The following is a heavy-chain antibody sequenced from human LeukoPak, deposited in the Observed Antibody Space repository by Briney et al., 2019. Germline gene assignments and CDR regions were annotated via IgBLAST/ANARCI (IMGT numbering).Heavy chain of an antibody. CDR2: INHLGNT. Sequence: SETLSLTCAVYGGSFSGYNWNLIRQAPGKGLEWIGEINHLGNTKKSPSLKGRVTLSVDTPKNQFSLKVTSVTAADTAVYYCARGSPKLDSWGQGTPVTVSS. CDR3: ARGSPKLDS. V-gene: IGHV4-34*01. CDR1: GGSFSGYN. J-gene: IGHJ5*01.